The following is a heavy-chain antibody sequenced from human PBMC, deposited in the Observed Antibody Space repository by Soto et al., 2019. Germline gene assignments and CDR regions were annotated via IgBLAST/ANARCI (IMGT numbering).Heavy chain of an antibody. D-gene: IGHD6-13*01. Sequence: HGESLKISCKGSGYSFTSYWISWVRQMPGKGLEWMGRIDPSDSYTNYSPSFQGHVTISADKSISTAYLQWSSLKASDTAMYYCASAPVGGIAAAGTGYYGMDVWGQGTTVTVSS. J-gene: IGHJ6*02. CDR3: ASAPVGGIAAAGTGYYGMDV. V-gene: IGHV5-10-1*01. CDR1: GYSFTSYW. CDR2: IDPSDSYT.